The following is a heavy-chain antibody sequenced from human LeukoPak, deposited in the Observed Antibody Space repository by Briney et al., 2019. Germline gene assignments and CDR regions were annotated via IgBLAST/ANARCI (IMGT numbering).Heavy chain of an antibody. J-gene: IGHJ4*02. D-gene: IGHD2-2*01. CDR3: ARGGCGITSCYDY. V-gene: IGHV3-33*01. CDR1: GFTFRNYG. Sequence: GRSLRLSCGASGFTFRNYGMHWVRRAPGKGLEWVAVVWYDGRNKYYADSVKGRFTISRDNSKNTLYLQMDTLRAEDTAVYYCARGGCGITSCYDYWGQGTLVTVSS. CDR2: VWYDGRNK.